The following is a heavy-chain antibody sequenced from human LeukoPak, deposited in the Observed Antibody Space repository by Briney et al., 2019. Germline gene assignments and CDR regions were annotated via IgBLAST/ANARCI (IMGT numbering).Heavy chain of an antibody. Sequence: GASVKVSCKASGYTFTSYDFNWVRQATGQQPEWRGWMSPNGDYTGYAQKFQDRVTMTRNTSIRTAYMELSSQRSDDTAVYYCARGPPNWGYDYWGPGTLVTVSS. J-gene: IGHJ4*02. CDR3: ARGPPNWGYDY. CDR2: MSPNGDYT. CDR1: GYTFTSYD. V-gene: IGHV1-8*01. D-gene: IGHD7-27*01.